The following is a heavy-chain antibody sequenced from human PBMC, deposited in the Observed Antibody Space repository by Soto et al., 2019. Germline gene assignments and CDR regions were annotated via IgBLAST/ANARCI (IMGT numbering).Heavy chain of an antibody. J-gene: IGHJ6*02. CDR3: ARGRGSGYYTYYYYGMDV. V-gene: IGHV1-2*04. D-gene: IGHD3-3*01. CDR2: INPNSGGT. CDR1: GYTFTGYY. Sequence: SVKVSCKASGYTFTGYYMHWVRQAPGQGLEWMGWINPNSGGTNYAQKFQGWVTMTRDTSISTAYMELSRLRSDDTAVYYCARGRGSGYYTYYYYGMDVWGQGTTVTVSS.